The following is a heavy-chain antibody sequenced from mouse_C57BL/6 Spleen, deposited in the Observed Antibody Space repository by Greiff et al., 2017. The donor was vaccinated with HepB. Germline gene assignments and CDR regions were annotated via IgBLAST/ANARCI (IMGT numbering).Heavy chain of an antibody. CDR3: ARSLYYGSNPYYAMDY. J-gene: IGHJ4*01. V-gene: IGHV5-9*01. CDR2: ISGGGGNT. CDR1: GFTFSSYT. D-gene: IGHD1-1*01. Sequence: EVQVVESGGGLVKPGGSLKLSCAASGFTFSSYTMSWVRQTPEKRLEWVATISGGGGNTYYPDSVKGRFTISRDNAKNTLYLQMSSLRSEDTALYYCARSLYYGSNPYYAMDYWGQGTSVTVSS.